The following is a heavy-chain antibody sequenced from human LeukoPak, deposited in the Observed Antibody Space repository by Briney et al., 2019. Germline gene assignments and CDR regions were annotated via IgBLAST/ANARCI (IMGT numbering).Heavy chain of an antibody. CDR2: IIPILGIA. Sequence: SVKLSRAASGGAFSMYAISWVRQAPGQGLEWMGRIIPILGIANYAQKFQGRVTITADKSTSTAYMELSSLRSEDTAVYYCANTLLAATPDYWGQGTLVTVSS. CDR1: GGAFSMYA. J-gene: IGHJ4*02. V-gene: IGHV1-69*04. D-gene: IGHD2-15*01. CDR3: ANTLLAATPDY.